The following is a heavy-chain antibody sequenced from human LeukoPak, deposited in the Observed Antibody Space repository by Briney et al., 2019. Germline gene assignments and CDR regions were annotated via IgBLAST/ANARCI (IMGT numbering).Heavy chain of an antibody. Sequence: PSETLSLTCAVYGGSFSGYYWSWIRQPPGKGLEWIGEINHSGSTNYNPSLKSRVTISVDTSKNQFSLKLSSVTAADTAVYYCARFLIWSDDAFDIWGQGTMVTVSS. CDR1: GGSFSGYY. V-gene: IGHV4-34*01. D-gene: IGHD3-3*01. CDR3: ARFLIWSDDAFDI. CDR2: INHSGST. J-gene: IGHJ3*02.